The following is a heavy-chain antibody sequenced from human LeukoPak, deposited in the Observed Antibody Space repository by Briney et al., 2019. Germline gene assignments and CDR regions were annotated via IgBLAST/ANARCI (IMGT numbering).Heavy chain of an antibody. D-gene: IGHD3-10*01. CDR1: GGSISSGSYY. CDR2: INHSGST. V-gene: IGHV4-39*07. CDR3: ASSKLWFGELLAY. Sequence: SETLSLTCTVSGGSISSGSYYWGWIRQPPGKGLEWIGEINHSGSTNYNPSLKSRVTISVDTSKNQFSLKLSSVTAADTAVYYCASSKLWFGELLAYWGQGTLVTVSS. J-gene: IGHJ4*02.